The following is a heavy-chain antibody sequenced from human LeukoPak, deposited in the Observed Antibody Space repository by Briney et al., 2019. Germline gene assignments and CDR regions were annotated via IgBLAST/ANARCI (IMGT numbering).Heavy chain of an antibody. Sequence: PSETLSLTCAVSGGSFSGYYWSWIRQPPGKGLEWIGEINHSGSTNYNPSLKSRVTISVDTSKNQFSLKLSSVTAADTAVYYCARDLGQQLGAFDIWGKGTMVTVSS. CDR3: ARDLGQQLGAFDI. CDR1: GGSFSGYY. V-gene: IGHV4-34*01. D-gene: IGHD6-13*01. CDR2: INHSGST. J-gene: IGHJ3*02.